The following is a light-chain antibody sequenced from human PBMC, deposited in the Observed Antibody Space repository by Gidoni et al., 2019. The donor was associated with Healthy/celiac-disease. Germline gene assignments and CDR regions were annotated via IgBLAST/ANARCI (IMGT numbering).Light chain of an antibody. CDR1: QSISSW. Sequence: DIQMTPSPSTLSASVGDRVTITCRASQSISSWLAWYQQKPGKAPKLLIYDASSLESGVPSRFSGSGSGTEFTLTISSLQPDDFATYYCQQYNSYCTFGQGTKVEIK. CDR3: QQYNSYCT. J-gene: IGKJ1*01. CDR2: DAS. V-gene: IGKV1-5*01.